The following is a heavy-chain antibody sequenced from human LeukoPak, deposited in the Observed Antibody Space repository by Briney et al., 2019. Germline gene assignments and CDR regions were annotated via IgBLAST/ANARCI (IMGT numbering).Heavy chain of an antibody. CDR2: FDPEDGET. D-gene: IGHD5-18*01. Sequence: ASVKVSCKVSGYTLTELSMHWVRQAPGKGLEWMGGFDPEDGETIYAQKFQGRVTMTEDTSTDTAYMELSNLRSEDTAVYYCATVRGGGYSYGLAPNFDYWGQGTLVTVSS. V-gene: IGHV1-24*01. J-gene: IGHJ4*02. CDR3: ATVRGGGYSYGLAPNFDY. CDR1: GYTLTELS.